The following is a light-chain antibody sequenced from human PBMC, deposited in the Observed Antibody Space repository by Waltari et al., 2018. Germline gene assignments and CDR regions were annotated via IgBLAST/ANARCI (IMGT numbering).Light chain of an antibody. J-gene: IGKJ1*01. CDR3: QKYGSLPAT. CDR1: QSIRKY. CDR2: DAS. Sequence: EIMLTQSPGTLSLSPGERATLYCRASQSIRKYLAWYQQKPGQAHRLLIYDASIRATGIPDRFSGSGYGTDFSLTISRLEPEDYAVYYCQKYGSLPATFGRGTKVEIK. V-gene: IGKV3-20*01.